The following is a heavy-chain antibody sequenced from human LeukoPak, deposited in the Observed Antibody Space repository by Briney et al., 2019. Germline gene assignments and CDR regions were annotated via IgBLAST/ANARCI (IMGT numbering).Heavy chain of an antibody. CDR3: ARSHYYDSSGSHNNWFDP. V-gene: IGHV4-39*01. CDR2: TYHSGST. Sequence: SETLSLTCTVSGGSISSSTYYWGWIRQPPGKGLEWIGRTYHSGSTYYNPSLKSRVTISVDTSKNQFSLKLSSVTAADTAVYYCARSHYYDSSGSHNNWFDPWGQGTLVTVSS. J-gene: IGHJ5*02. D-gene: IGHD3-22*01. CDR1: GGSISSSTYY.